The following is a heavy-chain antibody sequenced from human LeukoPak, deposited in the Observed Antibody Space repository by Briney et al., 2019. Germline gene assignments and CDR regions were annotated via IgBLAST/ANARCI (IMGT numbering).Heavy chain of an antibody. V-gene: IGHV5-51*01. D-gene: IGHD7-27*01. CDR2: IDPSDSET. Sequence: GASLKISCKASGSIFTSYWIGWVRQLPGKGLEWMGIIDPSDSETRYTPSFQGQITISADKSLSTAYLQWSSLKASDTAMYYCARQAAMGRSGDYWGQGTLVTVSP. J-gene: IGHJ4*02. CDR3: ARQAAMGRSGDY. CDR1: GSIFTSYW.